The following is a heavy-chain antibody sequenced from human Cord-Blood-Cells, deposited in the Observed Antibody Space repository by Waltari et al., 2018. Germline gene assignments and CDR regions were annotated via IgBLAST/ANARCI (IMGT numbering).Heavy chain of an antibody. CDR1: GFTFSGSA. D-gene: IGHD6-6*01. CDR2: IRRKANSYAT. CDR3: TAEYSSSWDAFDI. Sequence: EVQLVESGGGLVQPGGSLKLSCAASGFTFSGSAMHWVRQASGKGLEWVGRIRRKANSYATAYAASVKGRFTISRDDSKNTAYLQMNSLKTEDTAVYYCTAEYSSSWDAFDIWGQGTMVTVSS. J-gene: IGHJ3*02. V-gene: IGHV3-73*02.